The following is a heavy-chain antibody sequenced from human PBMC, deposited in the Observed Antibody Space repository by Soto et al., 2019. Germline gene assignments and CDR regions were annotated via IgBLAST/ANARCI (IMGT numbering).Heavy chain of an antibody. CDR2: ISPDGTVT. Sequence: EVQLVESGGGLVQPGGSLRLSCAASGYPFSRHWIHWVRQAPGQGPVGVSRISPDGTVTDYADFVEGRFTISRDNAQTTLYLQMSSLRAEDTAVYYCARPRSMSSSGFDIWGQGIMVIVSS. V-gene: IGHV3-74*01. D-gene: IGHD1-26*01. J-gene: IGHJ3*02. CDR1: GYPFSRHW. CDR3: ARPRSMSSSGFDI.